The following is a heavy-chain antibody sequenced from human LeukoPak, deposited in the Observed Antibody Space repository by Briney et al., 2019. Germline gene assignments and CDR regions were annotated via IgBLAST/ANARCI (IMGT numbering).Heavy chain of an antibody. CDR2: ISGSGDST. Sequence: GGALRLSCAASGFTFYSYARTWVRQAPGKGLEWVSTISGSGDSTYYADSVKGRFTISRDNFKDTLYLQMNSLRAEDTAIYYCATKTYYYGSGSSLNDCWGQRTLVPVSS. CDR3: ATKTYYYGSGSSLNDC. J-gene: IGHJ4*02. D-gene: IGHD3-10*01. CDR1: GFTFYSYA. V-gene: IGHV3-23*01.